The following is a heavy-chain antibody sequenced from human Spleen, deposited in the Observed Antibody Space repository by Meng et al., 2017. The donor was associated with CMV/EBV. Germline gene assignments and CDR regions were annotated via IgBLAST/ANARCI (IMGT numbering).Heavy chain of an antibody. CDR3: ARVLGRDFDWFNRFDT. CDR1: CGSFSDYY. V-gene: IGHV4-34*01. J-gene: IGHJ5*02. CDR2: INHGGST. Sequence: CGSFSDYYWNWIRPPPGKGLEWIGEINHGGSTNYNPSLQSRVSISVDTSKNQFSLKLSSVTAADTAVYYCARVLGRDFDWFNRFDTWGQGTLVTVSS. D-gene: IGHD3-9*01.